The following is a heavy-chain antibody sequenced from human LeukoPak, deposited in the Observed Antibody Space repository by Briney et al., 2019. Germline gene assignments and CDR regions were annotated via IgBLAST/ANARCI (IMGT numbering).Heavy chain of an antibody. CDR2: IGGSADSA. D-gene: IGHD1-26*01. J-gene: IGHJ3*02. CDR3: AKDSVAYNGIYDAFDT. CDR1: GFPFSIYA. V-gene: IGHV3-23*01. Sequence: GGSLRLSCAASGFPFSIYAMNWVRQAPGKGLEWVSVIGGSADSADYADSVKGRFTISRDDSKNTLYLQMICLRSEDTAVYYCAKDSVAYNGIYDAFDTWGQGTMVTVSS.